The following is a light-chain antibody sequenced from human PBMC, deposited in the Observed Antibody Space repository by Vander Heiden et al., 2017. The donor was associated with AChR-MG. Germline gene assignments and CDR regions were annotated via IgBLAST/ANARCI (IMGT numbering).Light chain of an antibody. Sequence: DIQMTQSPSPVSASVGDRVTITCRASQPINTWLAWYQQKPGKAPKLLIYSAYSLQSDVPSRFSGRGSGTDFTLTIASLQPEDVATYYCQQAKSFPFTFGGGTKVELK. CDR2: SAY. CDR3: QQAKSFPFT. V-gene: IGKV1-12*01. J-gene: IGKJ4*01. CDR1: QPINTW.